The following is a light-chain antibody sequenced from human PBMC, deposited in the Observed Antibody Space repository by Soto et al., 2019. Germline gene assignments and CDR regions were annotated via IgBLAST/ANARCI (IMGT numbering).Light chain of an antibody. J-gene: IGKJ4*01. V-gene: IGKV3-15*01. CDR2: GAY. CDR1: QSLGSN. Sequence: EIVMTQSPATLSVSPGERATLSCRASQSLGSNLAWYQQNPGQAPRLLIYGAYTRATGIPARFSGSVSGTEFTLTISSLEPEDFAVYYCQQRSNWPLTFGGGTKVDIK. CDR3: QQRSNWPLT.